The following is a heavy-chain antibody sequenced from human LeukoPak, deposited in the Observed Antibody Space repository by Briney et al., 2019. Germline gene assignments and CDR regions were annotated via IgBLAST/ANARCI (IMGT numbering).Heavy chain of an antibody. CDR3: ARECDYGDYEGLFDY. V-gene: IGHV1-69*13. D-gene: IGHD4-17*01. CDR2: IIPIFGTA. J-gene: IGHJ4*02. CDR1: GGTFSSYA. Sequence: SVKVSCKASGGTFSSYAISWVRQAPGQGLEWMGGIIPIFGTANYAQKFQGRVTITADESTSTAYMELSSLRSEDTAVYYCARECDYGDYEGLFDYWGQGTLVTVSS.